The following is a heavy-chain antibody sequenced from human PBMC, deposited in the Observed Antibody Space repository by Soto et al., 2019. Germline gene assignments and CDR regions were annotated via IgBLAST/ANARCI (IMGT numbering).Heavy chain of an antibody. D-gene: IGHD4-17*01. CDR3: ARETYYGDSLNWFDP. V-gene: IGHV4-31*03. Sequence: SETLSLTCTVSGGSISSGGYYWSWIRQHPGKGLEWIGYIYYSGSTYYNPSLKSRVTISVDTSKNQFSLKLSSVTAADTAVYYCARETYYGDSLNWFDPWGQGTLVTVSS. CDR1: GGSISSGGYY. CDR2: IYYSGST. J-gene: IGHJ5*02.